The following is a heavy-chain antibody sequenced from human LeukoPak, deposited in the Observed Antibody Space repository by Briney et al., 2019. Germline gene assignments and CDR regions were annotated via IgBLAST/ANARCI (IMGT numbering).Heavy chain of an antibody. V-gene: IGHV1-46*01. CDR1: GYTFTSYY. J-gene: IGHJ4*02. CDR2: INPSGGST. D-gene: IGHD2-15*01. CDR3: ARETLGYCSGGSCYSIYYFDY. Sequence: ASVKVSCKASGYTFTSYYMHWVRQAPGQGLEWMGIINPSGGSTSYAQKFQGRVTMTRDTSTSTVSMELSSLRSEATAVYYCARETLGYCSGGSCYSIYYFDYWGQGTLVTVSS.